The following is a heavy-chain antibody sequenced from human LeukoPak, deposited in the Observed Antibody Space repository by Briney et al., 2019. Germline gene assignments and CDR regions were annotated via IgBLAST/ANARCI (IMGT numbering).Heavy chain of an antibody. CDR2: IYYSGST. V-gene: IGHV4-39*01. CDR1: GGSISSSSYY. D-gene: IGHD3-9*01. Sequence: SETLSLTCTVSGGSISSSSYYWGWIRQPPRKGLEWIGSIYYSGSTYYNPSLESRVTISVDTSKNQFSLKLSSVTAADTAVFFWQRPAYDILTGYYNVDYWGQGTLVTVSS. J-gene: IGHJ4*02. CDR3: QRPAYDILTGYYNVDY.